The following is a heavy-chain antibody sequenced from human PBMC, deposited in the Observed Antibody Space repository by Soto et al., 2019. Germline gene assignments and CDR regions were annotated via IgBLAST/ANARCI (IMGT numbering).Heavy chain of an antibody. V-gene: IGHV3-33*01. CDR2: IWYDGSNK. J-gene: IGHJ6*02. CDR3: ARDWALLEQWPSKHYYYYGMDV. D-gene: IGHD6-19*01. Sequence: GGSLRLSCAASGFTFSSYGMHWVRQAPGKGLEWVAVIWYDGSNKYYANSVKGRFTISRDNSKNTLYLQMNSLRAEDTAVYYCARDWALLEQWPSKHYYYYGMDVWGQGTTVTVSS. CDR1: GFTFSSYG.